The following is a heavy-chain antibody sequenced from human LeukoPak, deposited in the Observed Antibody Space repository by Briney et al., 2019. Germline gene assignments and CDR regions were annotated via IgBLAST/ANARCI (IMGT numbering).Heavy chain of an antibody. V-gene: IGHV3-15*01. CDR3: VWMTTVVTHSF. D-gene: IGHD4-23*01. CDR2: IKSKGSGGTT. Sequence: PGGSLRLSCVASGFSFSDAWMSWVRQAPGKGLEWVGRIKSKGSGGTTDYGAPVKGRFTISRDDSKNMAYLQMYSLKPEDTAVYYCVWMTTVVTHSFWGQGTLVTVSS. J-gene: IGHJ4*02. CDR1: GFSFSDAW.